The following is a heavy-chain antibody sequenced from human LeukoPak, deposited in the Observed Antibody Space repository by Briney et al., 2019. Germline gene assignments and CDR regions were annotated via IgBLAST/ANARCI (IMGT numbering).Heavy chain of an antibody. CDR1: GYNFSDYW. Sequence: GESLKISCKGSGYNFSDYWIGWVRQMPGKGLELMGIIYPGDSDTRYRPSFQGQVTISADKSISTAYLQRSSLKASDTAMYYCARLHGDYAYFQPWGQGTLVTVSS. CDR2: IYPGDSDT. J-gene: IGHJ1*01. V-gene: IGHV5-51*01. CDR3: ARLHGDYAYFQP. D-gene: IGHD4-17*01.